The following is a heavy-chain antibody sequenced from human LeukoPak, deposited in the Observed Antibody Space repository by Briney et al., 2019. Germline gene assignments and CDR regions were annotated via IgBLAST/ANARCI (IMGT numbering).Heavy chain of an antibody. D-gene: IGHD4-11*01. Sequence: GASVKVSCKASGYTFTSYYMHWGRQAPGQGLELMGIINPSGGSTSYAQKFQGRVTMTRYTSTSTVYLELSRLRAGDTALYYCAKDHDNTDYSYYFDSWGQGTLVTVSS. CDR2: INPSGGST. V-gene: IGHV1-46*01. CDR3: AKDHDNTDYSYYFDS. J-gene: IGHJ4*02. CDR1: GYTFTSYY.